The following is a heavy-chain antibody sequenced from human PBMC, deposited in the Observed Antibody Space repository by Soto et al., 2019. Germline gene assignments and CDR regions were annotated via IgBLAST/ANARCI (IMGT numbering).Heavy chain of an antibody. CDR3: AREENCSGGTCYSEYFHR. CDR1: CYLFTAYS. V-gene: IGHV1-46*01. Sequence: ASVKVSFKASCYLFTAYSMHWVRLAPGQGLEWMGVVNPSGGSTKYAQNFQGRVTMTRDTSTTTIYMELSSLRSDDTAIYYCAREENCSGGTCYSEYFHRWGQGTLVTVPQ. CDR2: VNPSGGST. D-gene: IGHD2-15*01. J-gene: IGHJ1*01.